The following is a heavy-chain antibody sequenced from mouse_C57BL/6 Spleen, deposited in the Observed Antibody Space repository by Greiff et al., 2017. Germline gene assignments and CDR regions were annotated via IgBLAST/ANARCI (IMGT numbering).Heavy chain of an antibody. Sequence: SGPVLVKPGASVKMSCKASGYTFTDSYMNWVKQSHGKSLEWIGVINPYNGGTSYNQKFKGKATLTVDKSSSTAYMELNSLTSEDSAVYYCAREGPYGSSSAWFAYWGQGTLVTVSA. CDR2: INPYNGGT. CDR1: GYTFTDSY. J-gene: IGHJ3*01. CDR3: AREGPYGSSSAWFAY. D-gene: IGHD1-1*01. V-gene: IGHV1-19*01.